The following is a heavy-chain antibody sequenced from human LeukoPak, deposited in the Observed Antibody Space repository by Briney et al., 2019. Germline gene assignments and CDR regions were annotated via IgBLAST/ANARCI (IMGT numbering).Heavy chain of an antibody. CDR2: IYYSGST. CDR3: ARVAINSAMVDY. CDR1: GGSISSSSYY. Sequence: PLETLSLTCTVSGGSISSSSYYWGWIRQPPGKGLEWIGSIYYSGSTYYNPSLKSRVTISVDTSKNQFSLKLSSVTAADTAVYYCARVAINSAMVDYWGQGTLVTVSS. J-gene: IGHJ4*02. D-gene: IGHD5-18*01. V-gene: IGHV4-39*01.